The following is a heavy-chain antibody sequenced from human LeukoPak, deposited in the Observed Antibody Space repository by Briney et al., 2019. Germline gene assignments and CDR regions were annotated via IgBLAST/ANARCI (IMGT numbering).Heavy chain of an antibody. D-gene: IGHD5-24*01. V-gene: IGHV3-53*01. CDR2: IYGGGST. J-gene: IGHJ6*03. CDR3: ARDRSDGNYYMVV. Sequence: GGSLRLSCAASGFAVSNNYMSWVRQAPGKGLEWVSVIYGGGSTSYADSVKGRFTISRDNSKNTLYLQMNSLRVDDTGVYYCARDRSDGNYYMVVWGKGTTVIVSS. CDR1: GFAVSNNY.